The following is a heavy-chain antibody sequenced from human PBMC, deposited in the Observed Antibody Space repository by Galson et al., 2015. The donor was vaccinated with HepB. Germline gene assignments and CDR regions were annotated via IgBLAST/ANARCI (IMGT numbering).Heavy chain of an antibody. CDR2: ISSSSSYI. Sequence: SLRLSCAASGFTFSSYSMNWVRQAPGKGLEWVSFISSSSSYIYYADSVKGRFTISRDNAKNSLYLQMNSLRAEDTAVYYCARGIAAAEGGYWGQGTLVTVSS. CDR1: GFTFSSYS. V-gene: IGHV3-21*01. D-gene: IGHD6-13*01. J-gene: IGHJ4*02. CDR3: ARGIAAAEGGY.